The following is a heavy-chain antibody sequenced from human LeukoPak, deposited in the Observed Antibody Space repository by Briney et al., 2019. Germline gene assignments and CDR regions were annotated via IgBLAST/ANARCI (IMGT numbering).Heavy chain of an antibody. CDR3: ATYYYGSGSSPFYY. J-gene: IGHJ4*02. Sequence: ASVKVSCKASGYTFTGYYMHWVRQAPGQGLEWMGRINPNSGDTNYTQKFQGRVTMTRDTSISTAYLELNRLRSDDTAVYYCATYYYGSGSSPFYYLGQGTLVTVSS. D-gene: IGHD3-10*01. CDR1: GYTFTGYY. V-gene: IGHV1-2*06. CDR2: INPNSGDT.